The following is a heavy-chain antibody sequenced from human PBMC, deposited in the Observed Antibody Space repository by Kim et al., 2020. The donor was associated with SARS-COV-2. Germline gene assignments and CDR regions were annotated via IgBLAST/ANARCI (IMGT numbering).Heavy chain of an antibody. CDR3: AKAHPPDYFYMDV. J-gene: IGHJ6*03. Sequence: GGSLRVSCAGSRFTFSNYVMSWVRQAPGKGLKWVSSISGNGDTTYYADSVKGRFTISRDNSKNALYLQMNSLRAEDTAVYYCAKAHPPDYFYMDVWGKGTTVTISS. V-gene: IGHV3-23*01. CDR2: ISGNGDTT. CDR1: RFTFSNYV.